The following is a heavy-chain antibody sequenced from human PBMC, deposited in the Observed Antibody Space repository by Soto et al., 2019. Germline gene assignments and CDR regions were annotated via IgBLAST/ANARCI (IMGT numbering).Heavy chain of an antibody. CDR1: GDSISNLDYF. Sequence: SETLSLTCSVSGDSISNLDYFWAWIRQPPGQALEYIGYIYKSATTYYNPSFESRVAISVDTSKSQFSLNVTSVTAANTAVYFCARGRYCLTGRCFPNWFDSWGQGALVTVSS. CDR3: ARGRYCLTGRCFPNWFDS. V-gene: IGHV4-30-4*01. CDR2: IYKSATT. D-gene: IGHD7-27*01. J-gene: IGHJ5*01.